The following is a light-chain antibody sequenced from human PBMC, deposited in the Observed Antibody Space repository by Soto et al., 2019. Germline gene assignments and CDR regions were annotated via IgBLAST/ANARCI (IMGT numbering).Light chain of an antibody. CDR1: QNIYTY. Sequence: DIQMTQSPSTLSASVGDRVTLSCRASQNIYTYLAWYQQKPGKAPNLLIYEASKLESGVPSRFSASGYGTEFTLTISSLQPDDFGTYYCQQCQDDSYTFGPGTRLDIK. V-gene: IGKV1-5*03. CDR3: QQCQDDSYT. J-gene: IGKJ2*01. CDR2: EAS.